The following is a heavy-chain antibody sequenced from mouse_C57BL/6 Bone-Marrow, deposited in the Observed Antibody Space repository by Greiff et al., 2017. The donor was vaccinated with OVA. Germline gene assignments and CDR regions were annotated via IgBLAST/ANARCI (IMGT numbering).Heavy chain of an antibody. CDR3: ARRYGSKAY. D-gene: IGHD1-1*01. Sequence: EVKVVESGGDLVKPGGSLKLSCAASGFTFSSYGMSWVRQTPDKRLEWVATISSGGSYTYYPDSVKGRFTISRDNAKNTLYLQMSSLKSEDTAMYYCARRYGSKAYWGQGTLVTVSA. J-gene: IGHJ3*01. CDR1: GFTFSSYG. V-gene: IGHV5-6*02. CDR2: ISSGGSYT.